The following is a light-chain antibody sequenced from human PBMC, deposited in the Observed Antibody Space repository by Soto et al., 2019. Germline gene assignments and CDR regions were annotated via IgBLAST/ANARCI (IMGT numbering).Light chain of an antibody. CDR3: QQYNNLPLT. J-gene: IGKJ1*01. CDR1: QSVSSN. Sequence: EIVITQSPATLSVSPLEIATLSFRASQSVSSNLAWYQQKPGQAPRLLIYGASTRATGIPARFSGSGSGTEFTLTISSLQSEDFAVYYCQQYNNLPLTFGQGTKVDI. CDR2: GAS. V-gene: IGKV3-15*01.